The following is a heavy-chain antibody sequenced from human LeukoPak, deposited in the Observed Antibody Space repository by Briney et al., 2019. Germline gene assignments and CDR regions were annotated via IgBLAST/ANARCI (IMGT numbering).Heavy chain of an antibody. CDR1: GFTFSSYS. CDR3: ARAQGSGSYRERRDYYYYMDV. Sequence: GGSLRLSCAASGFTFSSYSINWVRQAPGKGLEWVSYISSSSSTIYYADSVKGRFTIYRDKAKNSLYLQMNSLRAEDTAVYYCARAQGSGSYRERRDYYYYMDVWGKGTTVTVSS. V-gene: IGHV3-48*01. J-gene: IGHJ6*03. D-gene: IGHD3-10*01. CDR2: ISSSSSTI.